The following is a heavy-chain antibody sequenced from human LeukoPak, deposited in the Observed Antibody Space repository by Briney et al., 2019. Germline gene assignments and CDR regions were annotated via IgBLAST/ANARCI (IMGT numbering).Heavy chain of an antibody. CDR3: AIPRGYYDSSGYYYMNAFDV. V-gene: IGHV1-8*01. CDR2: MNPNSGNT. D-gene: IGHD3-22*01. CDR1: GYTFTSYD. J-gene: IGHJ3*01. Sequence: ASVKVSCKASGYTFTSYDINWVRQATGQGLEWMGWMNPNSGNTGYAQKFQGRVTMTTNTSIITAYMELSSLRSEDTAVYYCAIPRGYYDSSGYYYMNAFDVWGQGTMVTVSS.